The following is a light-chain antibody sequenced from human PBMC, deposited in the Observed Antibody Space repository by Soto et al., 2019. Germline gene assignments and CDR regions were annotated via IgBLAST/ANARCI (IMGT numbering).Light chain of an antibody. CDR1: QSISSW. CDR2: DAY. J-gene: IGKJ1*01. CDR3: QQYNSYSTRT. Sequence: DIQMTQSPSTLSASVGDRVTITCRASQSISSWLAWYQQKPGKAPKLLIYDAYSLESGVPSRFSGSGSGTEVTLTISSLQPDDFATYDCQQYNSYSTRTFGQGTKVEIK. V-gene: IGKV1-5*01.